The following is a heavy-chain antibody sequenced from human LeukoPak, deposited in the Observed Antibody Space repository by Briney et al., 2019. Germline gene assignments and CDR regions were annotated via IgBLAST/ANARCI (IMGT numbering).Heavy chain of an antibody. J-gene: IGHJ1*01. D-gene: IGHD3-16*01. CDR1: GFSFSSYS. CDR3: AKDDDWGRYKH. CDR2: ISPSGDIT. V-gene: IGHV3-23*01. Sequence: GGSLRLSCVASGFSFSSYSMNWVRQAPGKGLEWVSGISPSGDITYYTDSVRGRFTISRDNFKNTLSLQVNSLRAEDTAMYYCAKDDDWGRYKHWGQGTLVTVSS.